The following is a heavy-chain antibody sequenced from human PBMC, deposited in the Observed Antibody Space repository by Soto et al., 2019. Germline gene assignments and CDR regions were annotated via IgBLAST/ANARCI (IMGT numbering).Heavy chain of an antibody. CDR2: INHSGST. D-gene: IGHD2-8*02. CDR3: TSDKITGLFDY. Sequence: QVQLQQWGAGLLKPSETLSLTCAVYGGSFSGYYWTWIRQPPGTGREWIGEINHSGSTNYNPSLKXXVTISVDTSKNQFSLKLTSVTAADTVVYYCTSDKITGLFDYWGQGTLVTVSS. V-gene: IGHV4-34*01. J-gene: IGHJ4*02. CDR1: GGSFSGYY.